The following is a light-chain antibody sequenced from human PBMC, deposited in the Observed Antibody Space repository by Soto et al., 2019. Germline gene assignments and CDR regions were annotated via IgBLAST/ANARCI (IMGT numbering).Light chain of an antibody. J-gene: IGKJ1*01. V-gene: IGKV3-20*01. Sequence: TKSHVTLSVAPGESVTPSCRASQSVGTNLAWYQQKPGQAPRLLIYGASSRATGIPDRFSGSGSGTDFTLTISRLEPEDFAVYYCEQYGMPPWTFGQGTKVDIK. CDR2: GAS. CDR3: EQYGMPPWT. CDR1: QSVGTN.